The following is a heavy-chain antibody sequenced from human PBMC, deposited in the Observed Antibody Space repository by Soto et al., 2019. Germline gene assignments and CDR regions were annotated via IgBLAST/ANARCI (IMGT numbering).Heavy chain of an antibody. CDR1: GFTFSSYA. Sequence: EVQLLESGGGLVQPGGSLRLSCAASGFTFSSYAMSWVRQAPGKGLEWVSAISGSGGSTYYADSVKGRLTISRDNSKNTLYLQMNSLRAEDTAVYYCAKAEIAVDVHFDYWGQGTLVTVSS. CDR3: AKAEIAVDVHFDY. V-gene: IGHV3-23*01. D-gene: IGHD6-19*01. CDR2: ISGSGGST. J-gene: IGHJ4*02.